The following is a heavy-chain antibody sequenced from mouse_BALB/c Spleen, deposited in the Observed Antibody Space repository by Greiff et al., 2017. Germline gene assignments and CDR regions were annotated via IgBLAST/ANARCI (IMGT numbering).Heavy chain of an antibody. V-gene: IGHV3-6*02. CDR1: GYSITSGYY. D-gene: IGHD1-1*02. CDR2: ISYDGSN. CDR3: ATYGPFAY. Sequence: EVQLQQSGPGLVKPSQSLSLTCSVTGYSITSGYYWNWIRQFPGNKLEWMGYISYDGSNNYNPSLKNRISITRDTSKNQFFLKLNSVTTEDTATYYCATYGPFAYWGQGTLVTVSA. J-gene: IGHJ3*01.